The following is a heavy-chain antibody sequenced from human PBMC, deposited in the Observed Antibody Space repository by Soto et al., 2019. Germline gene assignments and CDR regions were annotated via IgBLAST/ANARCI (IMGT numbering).Heavy chain of an antibody. CDR3: ARGYTGYDPLFHFEY. Sequence: QVQLVQSGAEVRNTGASVMLSCKTSGYIFINYDISWVRQATGQGLEWMGWMNPESGNTVYSAKFQGRVAMTRSTSTTTAYMELSSLHSDDTAIYYCARGYTGYDPLFHFEYWGQGTLVTVSS. D-gene: IGHD5-12*01. J-gene: IGHJ4*02. CDR2: MNPESGNT. V-gene: IGHV1-8*01. CDR1: GYIFINYD.